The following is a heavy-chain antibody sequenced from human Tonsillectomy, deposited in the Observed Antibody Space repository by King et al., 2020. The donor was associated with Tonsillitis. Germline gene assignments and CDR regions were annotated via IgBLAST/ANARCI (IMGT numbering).Heavy chain of an antibody. J-gene: IGHJ4*02. Sequence: VQLVESGGGVVQPGRSLRLSCAASGFTFSSYGMHWVRQAPGKGLEWVAVISYDGSNKYYADSVKGRFTISRDNSKNTLYLQMNSLRAEDTAVYYCAKDLRGADSSGYCYWGQGTLVTVSS. CDR1: GFTFSSYG. V-gene: IGHV3-30*18. D-gene: IGHD3-22*01. CDR2: ISYDGSNK. CDR3: AKDLRGADSSGYCY.